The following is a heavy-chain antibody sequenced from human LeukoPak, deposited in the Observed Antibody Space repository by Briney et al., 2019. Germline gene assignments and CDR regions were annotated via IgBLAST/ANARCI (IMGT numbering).Heavy chain of an antibody. CDR1: GFTFSSYA. V-gene: IGHV3-23*01. Sequence: PGGSLRLSCAASGFTFSSYAMSWVRQAPGEGLEWVWAISGSGGSTYYADSVKSRFTISRDNSKNTLYLQMNSLRAEDTAVYYCAKGPGLIVVVVAAADAFDIWGQGTMVTVSS. D-gene: IGHD2-15*01. CDR3: AKGPGLIVVVVAAADAFDI. CDR2: ISGSGGST. J-gene: IGHJ3*02.